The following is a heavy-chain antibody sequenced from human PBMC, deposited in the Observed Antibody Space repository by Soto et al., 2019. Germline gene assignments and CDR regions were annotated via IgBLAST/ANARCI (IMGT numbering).Heavy chain of an antibody. J-gene: IGHJ4*02. Sequence: EVQLLESGGGSVQPGGSLKLSCGVSGFNIPVYGVTWVRQPPGKGLEWVSGFTGGHGKTFYADSVRGRFTLSREDSRNMVYLQMDSLRVEDTAVYYCTRWNGFGDSWGQGTLVTVAS. CDR2: FTGGHGKT. D-gene: IGHD1-1*01. V-gene: IGHV3-23*01. CDR3: TRWNGFGDS. CDR1: GFNIPVYG.